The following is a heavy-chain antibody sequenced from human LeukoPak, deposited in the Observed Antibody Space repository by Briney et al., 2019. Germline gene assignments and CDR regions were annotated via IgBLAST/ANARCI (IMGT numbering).Heavy chain of an antibody. V-gene: IGHV1-2*02. Sequence: ASVKVSCKASAYTFTDYYVHWVRDAPGQGLEWMGWINPNGGGTYYAQKFQDRVTMTRDTSINTAYMELSRLRSDDTAMYYCAREGAPRITGNTYPFTCWSQGTLVTVSS. CDR2: INPNGGGT. D-gene: IGHD1-20*01. J-gene: IGHJ4*02. CDR3: AREGAPRITGNTYPFTC. CDR1: AYTFTDYY.